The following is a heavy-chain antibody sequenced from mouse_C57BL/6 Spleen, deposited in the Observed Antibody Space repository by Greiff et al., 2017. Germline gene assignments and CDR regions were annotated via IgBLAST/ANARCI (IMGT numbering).Heavy chain of an antibody. J-gene: IGHJ2*01. Sequence: EVNVVESGEGLVKPGGSLKLSCAASGFTFSSYAMSWVRQTPEKRLEWVAYISSGGDYIYYADPVKGRFTISRDNARNTLYLQMSSLKSEDTAMYYCTRSYDDYDGGAFDDWGHGTTLT. CDR2: ISSGGDYI. V-gene: IGHV5-9-1*02. CDR1: GFTFSSYA. D-gene: IGHD2-4*01. CDR3: TRSYDDYDGGAFDD.